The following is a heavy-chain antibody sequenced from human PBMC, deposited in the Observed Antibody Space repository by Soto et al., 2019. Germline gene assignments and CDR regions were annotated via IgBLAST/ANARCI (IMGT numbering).Heavy chain of an antibody. CDR3: AREDCSSNRCRGFDYYYYGMDV. D-gene: IGHD2-2*01. Sequence: QVQLVQSGAEVKKPGSSVKVSCKASGGTFSSYAISWVRQAPGQGLEWMGGIIPIFGTANYAQKFQGRVTITAEETTSTAYMEMSSLRSEDTAVYYCAREDCSSNRCRGFDYYYYGMDVWGQGTTVTVSS. CDR2: IIPIFGTA. CDR1: GGTFSSYA. V-gene: IGHV1-69*01. J-gene: IGHJ6*02.